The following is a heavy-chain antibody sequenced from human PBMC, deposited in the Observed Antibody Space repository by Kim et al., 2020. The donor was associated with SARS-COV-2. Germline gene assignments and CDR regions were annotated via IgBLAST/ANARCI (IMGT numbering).Heavy chain of an antibody. Sequence: GESLKISCKASGYSFTTYWIGWVRQMPGKGLEWLGVIYPGDSDTRYSPSFQGQVTISADNSISTAYLQWSSLRASDTAMYYCARHWWGYFDSSGYYPLWFGPCGQGTLVTVSS. J-gene: IGHJ5*02. CDR3: ARHWWGYFDSSGYYPLWFGP. V-gene: IGHV5-51*01. CDR2: IYPGDSDT. D-gene: IGHD3-22*01. CDR1: GYSFTTYW.